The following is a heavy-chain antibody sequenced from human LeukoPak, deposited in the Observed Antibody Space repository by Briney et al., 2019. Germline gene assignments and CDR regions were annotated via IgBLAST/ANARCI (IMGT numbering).Heavy chain of an antibody. Sequence: GGSLRLSCAASGFTFSSYSMNWVRQAPGKGLEWVSSISSSSSYIYYANSVKGRFTISRDNAKNSLYLQMNSLRAEDTAVYYCARDLESAAAAAGTTLGYWGQGTLVTVSS. CDR1: GFTFSSYS. CDR3: ARDLESAAAAAGTTLGY. V-gene: IGHV3-21*01. D-gene: IGHD6-13*01. CDR2: ISSSSSYI. J-gene: IGHJ4*02.